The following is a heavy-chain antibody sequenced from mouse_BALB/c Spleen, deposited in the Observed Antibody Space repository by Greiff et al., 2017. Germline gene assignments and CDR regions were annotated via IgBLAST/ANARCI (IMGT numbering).Heavy chain of an antibody. J-gene: IGHJ4*01. CDR3: ARSYYYGSSYDYYAMDY. D-gene: IGHD1-1*01. CDR1: GFNIKDYY. Sequence: VQLQQSGAELVRPGALVKLSCKASGFNIKDYYMHWVKQRPEQGLEWIGWIDPENGNTIYDPKFQGKASITADTSSNTAYLQLSSLTSEDTAVYYCARSYYYGSSYDYYAMDYWGQGTSVTVSS. V-gene: IGHV14-1*02. CDR2: IDPENGNT.